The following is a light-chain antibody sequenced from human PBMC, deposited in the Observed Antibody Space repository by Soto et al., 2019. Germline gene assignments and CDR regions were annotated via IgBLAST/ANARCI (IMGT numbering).Light chain of an antibody. CDR1: SGHSSYA. J-gene: IGLJ2*01. Sequence: QPVLTQSPSASASRGASVKLTCTLSSGHSSYAIAWHQQQPEKGPRYLMKLNSDGSHSKGDGIPDRFSGSSSGAERYLTISSLQSEDEADYYCQTWGTGIYVVFGGGTKLTVL. CDR3: QTWGTGIYVV. CDR2: LNSDGSH. V-gene: IGLV4-69*01.